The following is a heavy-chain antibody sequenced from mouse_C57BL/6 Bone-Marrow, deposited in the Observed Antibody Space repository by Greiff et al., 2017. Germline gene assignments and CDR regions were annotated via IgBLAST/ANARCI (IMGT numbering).Heavy chain of an antibody. V-gene: IGHV1-82*01. CDR2: IYPGDGDT. J-gene: IGHJ4*01. Sequence: QVQLQQSGPELVKPGASVKISCKASGYAFSSSWMNWVKQRPGKGLEWIGRIYPGDGDTNYNGKFKGKATLTADKSSSTAYMQLSSLTSEDSAVYFYARLGAYYSNYDAMDYWGQGTSVTVSS. CDR3: ARLGAYYSNYDAMDY. CDR1: GYAFSSSW. D-gene: IGHD2-5*01.